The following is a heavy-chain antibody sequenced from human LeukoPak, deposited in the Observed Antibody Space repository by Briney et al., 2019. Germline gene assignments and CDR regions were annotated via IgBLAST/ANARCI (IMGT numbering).Heavy chain of an antibody. D-gene: IGHD6-13*01. V-gene: IGHV3-23*01. J-gene: IGHJ4*02. Sequence: GGSLRLSCAASGFTFSSYAMSWVRQAPGKGLAWVSAISGSGGSTYYADSVKGRFTISRDNSKNTLYLQMNSLRAEDTAVYYCARAHSSSWFDYWGQGTLVTVSS. CDR1: GFTFSSYA. CDR2: ISGSGGST. CDR3: ARAHSSSWFDY.